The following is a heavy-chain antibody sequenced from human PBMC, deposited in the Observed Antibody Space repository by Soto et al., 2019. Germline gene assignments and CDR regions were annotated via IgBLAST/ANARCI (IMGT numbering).Heavy chain of an antibody. V-gene: IGHV3-15*01. CDR3: TTDPVVTYYYGMDV. Sequence: EVQLVESGGGLVKPGGSLRLSCAASGFTFSNAWMSWVRQAPGKGLEWVGRIKSKTDGGTTDYAAPVKGRFTISRDDSKNTLYLQMNSLKTEDTAVYYCTTDPVVTYYYGMDVWGQGTTVTVSS. J-gene: IGHJ6*02. CDR2: IKSKTDGGTT. CDR1: GFTFSNAW. D-gene: IGHD2-15*01.